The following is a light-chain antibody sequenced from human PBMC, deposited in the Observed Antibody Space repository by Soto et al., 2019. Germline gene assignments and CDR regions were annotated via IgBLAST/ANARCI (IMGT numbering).Light chain of an antibody. CDR3: QQYGSSPET. J-gene: IGKJ1*01. CDR1: QSVTSN. CDR2: GAS. V-gene: IGKV3-20*01. Sequence: EIVMTQSPATLSVSPGERAALSCGASQSVTSNLAWYQQTPGQAPRLLIYGASSRATGIPDRFSGSGSGTDFTLTISRLEPEDFAVYYCQQYGSSPETFGQGTKVDIK.